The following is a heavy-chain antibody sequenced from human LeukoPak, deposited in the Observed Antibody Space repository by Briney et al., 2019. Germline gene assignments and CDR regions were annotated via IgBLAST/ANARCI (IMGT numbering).Heavy chain of an antibody. Sequence: KPSETLSLTCTVSGGSISSYYWSWIRQPPGKGLEWIGEINHSGSTNYNPSLKSRVTISVDTSKNQFSLKLSSVTAADTAVYYCARDRVTTFHYYYYYGMDVWGQGTTVTVSS. V-gene: IGHV4-34*01. CDR3: ARDRVTTFHYYYYYGMDV. CDR1: GGSISSYY. CDR2: INHSGST. D-gene: IGHD4-11*01. J-gene: IGHJ6*02.